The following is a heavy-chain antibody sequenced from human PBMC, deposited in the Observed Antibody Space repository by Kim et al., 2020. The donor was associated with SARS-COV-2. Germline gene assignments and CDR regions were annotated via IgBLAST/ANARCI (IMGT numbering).Heavy chain of an antibody. Sequence: GGSLRLSCAASGFTFSSYAMSWVRQAPGKGLEWVSAISGSGGSTYYADSVKGRFTISRDNSKNTLYLQMSSLRAEDTAVYYCARSRRGATTRGYYFDYWGQGTLVTVSS. V-gene: IGHV3-23*01. D-gene: IGHD5-12*01. J-gene: IGHJ4*02. CDR1: GFTFSSYA. CDR2: ISGSGGST. CDR3: ARSRRGATTRGYYFDY.